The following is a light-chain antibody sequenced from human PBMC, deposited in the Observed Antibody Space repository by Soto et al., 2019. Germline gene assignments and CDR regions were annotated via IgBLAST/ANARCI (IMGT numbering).Light chain of an antibody. CDR2: GVS. CDR3: QQYNNWPPVA. Sequence: EIVMTQSPATLSVSPGERTTLSCRASQSVTKLAWYQQNPGQAPRLLIYGVSTRATGTPARFSGSGSGTDFTLTISSLQSEDFAVYYCQQYNNWPPVAFGGGTKVEIK. CDR1: QSVTK. V-gene: IGKV3D-15*01. J-gene: IGKJ4*01.